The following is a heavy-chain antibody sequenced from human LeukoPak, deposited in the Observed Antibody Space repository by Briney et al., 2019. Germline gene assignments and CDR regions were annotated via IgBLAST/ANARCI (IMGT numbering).Heavy chain of an antibody. Sequence: GESLKISCKVSGYSFTSYCIGWVRQMPGKGLEWMGIIYPGDSGPTYRPSFQGQVTISVDESINTAYLQWSSLQASDTAMYYCGMSGDRVPLQDDVFDVWGQGTMVTVST. CDR2: IYPGDSGP. J-gene: IGHJ3*01. D-gene: IGHD1-26*01. CDR1: GYSFTSYC. V-gene: IGHV5-51*01. CDR3: GMSGDRVPLQDDVFDV.